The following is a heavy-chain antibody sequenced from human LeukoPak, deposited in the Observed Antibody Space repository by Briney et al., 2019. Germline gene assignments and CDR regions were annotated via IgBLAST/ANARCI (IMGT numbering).Heavy chain of an antibody. J-gene: IGHJ5*02. V-gene: IGHV3-23*01. CDR2: ISDSGGST. Sequence: GGSLRLSCVASGFTFSSYAMSWVRQAPGKGLEWVAAISDSGGSTYYVDSVRGRFTISRDNSKNTLYLQMNSLRAEDTAIYSCARDIRGSGNYGWFDPWGQGTLVTASS. CDR1: GFTFSSYA. CDR3: ARDIRGSGNYGWFDP. D-gene: IGHD3-10*01.